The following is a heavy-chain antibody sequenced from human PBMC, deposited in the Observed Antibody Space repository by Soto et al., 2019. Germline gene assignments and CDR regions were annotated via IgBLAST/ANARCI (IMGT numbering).Heavy chain of an antibody. D-gene: IGHD3-3*01. CDR3: ARGGYDFWSGYWNWFDP. CDR1: GYTFTSYG. Sequence: ASVKVSCKASGYTFTSYGISWVRQAPGQGLEWMGWISAYNGNTNYAQKLQGRVTMATDTSTSTAYMELRSLRSDDTAVYYCARGGYDFWSGYWNWFDPWGQGTLVTVSS. CDR2: ISAYNGNT. V-gene: IGHV1-18*04. J-gene: IGHJ5*02.